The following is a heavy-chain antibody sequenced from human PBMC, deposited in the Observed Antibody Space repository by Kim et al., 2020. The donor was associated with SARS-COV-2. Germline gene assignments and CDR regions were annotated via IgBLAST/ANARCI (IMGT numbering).Heavy chain of an antibody. Sequence: SETLSLTCTVSGGSISSGGYYWSWIRQHPGKGLEWIGYIYYSGSTYYNPSLKSRVTISVDTSKNQFSLKLSSVTAADTAVYYCARRITMVRGDTYNWFDPWGQGTLVTVSS. J-gene: IGHJ5*02. CDR3: ARRITMVRGDTYNWFDP. V-gene: IGHV4-31*03. CDR2: IYYSGST. D-gene: IGHD3-10*01. CDR1: GGSISSGGYY.